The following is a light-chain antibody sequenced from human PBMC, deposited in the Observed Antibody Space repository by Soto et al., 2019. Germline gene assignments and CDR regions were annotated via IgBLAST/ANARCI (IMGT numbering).Light chain of an antibody. V-gene: IGKV1-39*01. CDR1: QSISSD. Sequence: DIQMTETPSALSSSVGDRFTITCLSSQSISSDLNWYQQKSGTAPEVLIYAASSLQSGVPSRFSGSGSGTDFTLTITSLQHEDFATYYCQESYSKFRTFGQGTKVDIK. J-gene: IGKJ1*01. CDR3: QESYSKFRT. CDR2: AAS.